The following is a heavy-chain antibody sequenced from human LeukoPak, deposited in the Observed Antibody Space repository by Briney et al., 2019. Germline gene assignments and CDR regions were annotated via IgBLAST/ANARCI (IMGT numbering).Heavy chain of an antibody. J-gene: IGHJ4*02. CDR2: ISGSGGST. CDR1: GFTFSSYP. CDR3: ATLQWELWYYFDY. V-gene: IGHV3-23*01. Sequence: GGSLRLSCTASGFTFSSYPMSWVRQAPGKGLEWVSTISGSGGSTYFADSVKGRFTISRDNSKNTLYLQTNSLRAEDTAVYYCATLQWELWYYFDYWGQGTLVTVSS. D-gene: IGHD1-26*01.